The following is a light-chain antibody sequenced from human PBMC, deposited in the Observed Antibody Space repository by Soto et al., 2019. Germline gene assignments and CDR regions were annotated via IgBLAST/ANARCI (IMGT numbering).Light chain of an antibody. CDR2: GAS. CDR3: QQTYSTPYT. V-gene: IGKV1-39*01. Sequence: DIQMTQSPSTLSASVGDRVTFTCRASQSISNYLIWYHQKPGHAPKLLIYGASSLKSGVTLGFSGSGSVTDFTLTITSLQPEDFSSYYCQQTYSTPYTFGQGTKLEIK. CDR1: QSISNY. J-gene: IGKJ2*01.